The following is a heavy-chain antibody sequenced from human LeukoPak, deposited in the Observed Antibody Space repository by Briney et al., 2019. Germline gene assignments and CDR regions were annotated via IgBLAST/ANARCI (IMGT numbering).Heavy chain of an antibody. D-gene: IGHD4-17*01. CDR1: GYTFTSYG. J-gene: IGHJ4*02. V-gene: IGHV1-18*04. CDR3: ARVDYGDYNFDY. CDR2: ISAYNGNT. Sequence: ASVKVSCKASGYTFTSYGNSWVRQAPGQGLEWMGWISAYNGNTNYAQKLQGRVTMTTDTSTSTAYMELRSLRSDDTAVYYCARVDYGDYNFDYWGQGTLVTVSS.